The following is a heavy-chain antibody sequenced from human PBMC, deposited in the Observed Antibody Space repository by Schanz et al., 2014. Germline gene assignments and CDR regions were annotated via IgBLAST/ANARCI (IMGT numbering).Heavy chain of an antibody. CDR1: GFTFSSYA. Sequence: VRLVESGGGVVQPGRSLRLSCAASGFTFSSYAMSWVRQAPGKGLEWVSYIGNGGVTIYYADSVKGRFTISRDNAKNTLYLQMNSLRPEDTAVYYCAKYRGYYRVSGSYRELEYWGQGTLVTVSS. D-gene: IGHD3-10*01. J-gene: IGHJ4*02. V-gene: IGHV3-23*04. CDR2: IGNGGVTI. CDR3: AKYRGYYRVSGSYRELEY.